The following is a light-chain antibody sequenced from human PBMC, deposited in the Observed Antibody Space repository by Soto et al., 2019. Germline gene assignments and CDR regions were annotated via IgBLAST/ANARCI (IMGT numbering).Light chain of an antibody. CDR1: QTISTW. V-gene: IGKV1-5*03. CDR3: QQYSSSSRT. J-gene: IGKJ2*02. CDR2: KAS. Sequence: DIPMTQSPSTLSASVGDRVIITCRASQTISTWLAWYQHKPGTAPKLLIYKASSLAGGVPSRFSGSGSGTEFTLTISTLQPDDFATYYCQQYSSSSRTFGQGTKVETK.